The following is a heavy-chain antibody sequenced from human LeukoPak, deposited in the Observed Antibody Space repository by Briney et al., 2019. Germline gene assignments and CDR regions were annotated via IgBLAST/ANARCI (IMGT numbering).Heavy chain of an antibody. J-gene: IGHJ3*02. D-gene: IGHD2-2*02. Sequence: QAGGFLRLSCAASGFTFSSYAMSWVRQAPGKGLEWVSAISGSGGSTYYADSVKGRFTISRDNSKNTLYLQMNSLRAEGTAVYYCAKAEYCGTSCYTVSDAFDIWGQGTMVTVSS. CDR1: GFTFSSYA. CDR2: ISGSGGST. CDR3: AKAEYCGTSCYTVSDAFDI. V-gene: IGHV3-23*01.